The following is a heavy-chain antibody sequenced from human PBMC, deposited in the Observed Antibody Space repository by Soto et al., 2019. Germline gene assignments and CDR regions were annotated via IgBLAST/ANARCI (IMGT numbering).Heavy chain of an antibody. V-gene: IGHV2-5*02. D-gene: IGHD3-16*02. CDR2: IYWDDDK. CDR3: AHVVITFGGVVADDAFDV. Sequence: QITLKESGPPLVNPTETLTLTCTFSGFSLTTRGVGVGWIRQPPGKALEWLAVIYWDDDKRYSPSLKTRLILTKDTSKNQVVLTMTNMDSVDTATYFCAHVVITFGGVVADDAFDVWGQGTMVTVSS. J-gene: IGHJ3*01. CDR1: GFSLTTRGVG.